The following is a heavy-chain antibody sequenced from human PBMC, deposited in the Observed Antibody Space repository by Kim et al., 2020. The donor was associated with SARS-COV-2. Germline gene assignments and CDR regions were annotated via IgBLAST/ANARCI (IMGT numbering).Heavy chain of an antibody. D-gene: IGHD6-19*01. Sequence: GGSLRLSCAASGFTFSTYAMYWVRQAPGKGLEWLVLISYDGNNYNYADSVKGRFTISRDNSKNTLYLQMNSLKADDTAVYYCARAQLNSGWNYPADFWGQGTLVTVSS. CDR3: ARAQLNSGWNYPADF. V-gene: IGHV3-30*04. CDR1: GFTFSTYA. CDR2: ISYDGNNY. J-gene: IGHJ4*02.